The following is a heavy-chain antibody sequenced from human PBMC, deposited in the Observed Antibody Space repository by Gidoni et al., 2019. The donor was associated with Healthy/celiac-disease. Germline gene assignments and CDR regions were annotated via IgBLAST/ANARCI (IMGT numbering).Heavy chain of an antibody. CDR2: IYYSGST. D-gene: IGHD3-10*01. J-gene: IGHJ4*02. Sequence: QVQLQESGPGLVKPSETLSLTCTVSGGSISSYYWSWIRQPPGKGLEWIWYIYYSGSTNYNPSLKGRVTISVDTSKNQFSLKLSSVTAADTAVYYCARYYYGSGSVFDYWGQGTLVTVSS. CDR1: GGSISSYY. V-gene: IGHV4-59*01. CDR3: ARYYYGSGSVFDY.